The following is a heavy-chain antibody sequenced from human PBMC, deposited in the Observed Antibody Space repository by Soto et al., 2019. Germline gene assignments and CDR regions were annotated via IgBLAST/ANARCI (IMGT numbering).Heavy chain of an antibody. CDR2: INPNSGGT. V-gene: IGHV1-2*04. CDR1: GYTFTGYY. CDR3: ARGASTYYYGSGSKYGGMDV. D-gene: IGHD3-10*01. Sequence: QVQLVQSGAEVKKPGASVKVSCKASGYTFTGYYMHWVRQAPGQGLEWMGWINPNSGGTNYAQKFQGWVTMTRDTSISTAYMELSRLRSDDTAVYYCARGASTYYYGSGSKYGGMDVWGQGTTVTVSS. J-gene: IGHJ6*02.